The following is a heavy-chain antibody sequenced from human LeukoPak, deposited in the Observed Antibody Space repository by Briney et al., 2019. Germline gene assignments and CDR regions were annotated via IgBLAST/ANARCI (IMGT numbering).Heavy chain of an antibody. V-gene: IGHV4-59*01. CDR1: GGSISSYY. J-gene: IGHJ3*02. D-gene: IGHD2-15*01. CDR3: VRASVESGGAFDI. Sequence: SETLSLTCTVSGGSISSYYWSWIRQPPGKGLDWIGYVSFGGGTNYNPSLKSRVITSADTSKNQFSLNLTSVTAADTAVYYCVRASVESGGAFDIWGQGTMVTVSS. CDR2: VSFGGGT.